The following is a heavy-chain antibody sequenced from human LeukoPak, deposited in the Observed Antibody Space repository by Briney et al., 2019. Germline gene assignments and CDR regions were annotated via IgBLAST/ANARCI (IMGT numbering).Heavy chain of an antibody. Sequence: SETLSLTCTVSGGSISSYYWSWIRQPAGKGLEWIGRIYTSGSTNYNPSLKSRVTMSVDTSKNQFSLKLSSVTAADTAVYYCARARVAATQLVQRYYYMDVWGKGTTVTISS. D-gene: IGHD6-13*01. J-gene: IGHJ6*03. CDR2: IYTSGST. V-gene: IGHV4-4*07. CDR1: GGSISSYY. CDR3: ARARVAATQLVQRYYYMDV.